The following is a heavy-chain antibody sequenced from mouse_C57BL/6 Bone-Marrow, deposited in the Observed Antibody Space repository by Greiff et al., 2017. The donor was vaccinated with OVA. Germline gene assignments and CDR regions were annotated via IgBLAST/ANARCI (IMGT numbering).Heavy chain of an antibody. CDR2: IYPRSGNT. CDR3: ASSGDTRSYFDY. CDR1: GYTFTSYG. D-gene: IGHD3-2*02. J-gene: IGHJ2*01. Sequence: VQLQQSGAELARPGASVKLSCKASGYTFTSYGISWVKQRTGQGLEWIGEIYPRSGNTYYNEKFKGKATLTADKSSSTAYMELRSLTSEDSAVYFCASSGDTRSYFDYWGQGTTLTVSS. V-gene: IGHV1-81*01.